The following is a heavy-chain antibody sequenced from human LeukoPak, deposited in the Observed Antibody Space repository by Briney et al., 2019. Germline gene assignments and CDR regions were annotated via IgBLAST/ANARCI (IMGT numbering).Heavy chain of an antibody. V-gene: IGHV3-48*04. CDR1: GFTFSSYS. CDR3: AREGDGYNFRGFDY. J-gene: IGHJ4*02. D-gene: IGHD5-24*01. CDR2: ISSSSSTI. Sequence: PGGSLRLSCAASGFTFSSYSMNWVRQAPGKGLEWVSYISSSSSTIYYADSVKGRFTISRDNAKNSLYLQMNSLRAEDTAVYYCAREGDGYNFRGFDYWGQGTLVTVSS.